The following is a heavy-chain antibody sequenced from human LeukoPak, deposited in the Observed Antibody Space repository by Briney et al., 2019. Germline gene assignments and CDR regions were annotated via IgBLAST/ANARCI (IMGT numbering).Heavy chain of an antibody. Sequence: ASVKVSCKASGGTFSSYGINWVRQAPGQGLEWMGWINAGNGNTKYSQEFQGRVTITRDTSASTAYMELSSLRSEDMAVYYCARGAPNYYDSSGYCYFDYWGQGTLVTVSS. CDR3: ARGAPNYYDSSGYCYFDY. CDR1: GGTFSSYG. J-gene: IGHJ4*02. D-gene: IGHD3-22*01. V-gene: IGHV1-3*03. CDR2: INAGNGNT.